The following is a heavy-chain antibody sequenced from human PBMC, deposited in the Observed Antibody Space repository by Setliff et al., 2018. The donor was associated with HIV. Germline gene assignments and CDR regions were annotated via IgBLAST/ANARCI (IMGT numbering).Heavy chain of an antibody. D-gene: IGHD6-6*01. CDR1: GYNFTSYW. CDR3: ASPREYSSSSLAFDI. J-gene: IGHJ3*02. V-gene: IGHV5-51*01. CDR2: IYPGDSDT. Sequence: PGESLKISCKGLGYNFTSYWIGWVRQMPGKGLEWMGIIYPGDSDTRYSPSFQGQVTISADKSISTAYLQWSSLKASDTAMYYCASPREYSSSSLAFDIWGQGTMVTVSS.